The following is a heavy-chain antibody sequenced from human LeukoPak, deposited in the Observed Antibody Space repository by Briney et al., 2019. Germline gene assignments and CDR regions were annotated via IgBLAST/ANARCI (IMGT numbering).Heavy chain of an antibody. D-gene: IGHD6-13*01. V-gene: IGHV3-23*01. CDR1: GFTFDSYA. CDR3: VKHVGSRWSNNRFDS. Sequence: PGGSLRLSCAASGFTFDSYAMSWVRQAPGKGLEWVSAVSRFGGTTYYADSAKGRFTISRDNSNNTVYLQMNSLRVGDTALYYCVKHVGSRWSNNRFDSWGQGTLVTVS. CDR2: VSRFGGTT. J-gene: IGHJ5*01.